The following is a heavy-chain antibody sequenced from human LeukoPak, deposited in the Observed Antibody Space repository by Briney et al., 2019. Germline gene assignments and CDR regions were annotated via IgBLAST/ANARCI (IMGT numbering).Heavy chain of an antibody. V-gene: IGHV3-43D*03. CDR1: GFTFDDYA. D-gene: IGHD3-22*01. J-gene: IGHJ4*02. Sequence: GGSLRLSCAASGFTFDDYAMHWVRQAPGKGLECVSLISWDGDSTYYSDSVKGRFTISRDNNKNSLYLQTNSLRTEDTALYYCATAPYDSIGIFDYWGQGTLVTVSS. CDR2: ISWDGDST. CDR3: ATAPYDSIGIFDY.